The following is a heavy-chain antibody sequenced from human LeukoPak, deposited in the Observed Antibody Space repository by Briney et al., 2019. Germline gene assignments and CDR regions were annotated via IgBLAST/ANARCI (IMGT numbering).Heavy chain of an antibody. D-gene: IGHD6-19*01. CDR3: ARGSGWPEDYYYGMDV. V-gene: IGHV3-23*01. J-gene: IGHJ6*02. CDR1: GFTFNGYA. CDR2: ISPTGAGT. Sequence: PGGSLRLSCAASGFTFNGYAMSWVRQAPGKGLEWVSAISPTGAGTYYADSVKGLFTISRDNSKNTLYLQMNSLRAEDTALYYCARGSGWPEDYYYGMDVWGQGTTVTVSS.